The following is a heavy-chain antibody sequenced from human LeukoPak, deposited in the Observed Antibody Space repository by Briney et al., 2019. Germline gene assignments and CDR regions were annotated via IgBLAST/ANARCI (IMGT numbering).Heavy chain of an antibody. D-gene: IGHD1-1*01. CDR3: AKDAWKRFDY. CDR1: GFTFSTYS. V-gene: IGHV3-23*01. J-gene: IGHJ4*01. CDR2: ISGSGSTT. Sequence: GSLRLSCAASGFTFSTYSMNWVRQAPGKGLEWVSGISGSGSTTYYADSVKGRFTISRDNSKNTLYLQMNSLRAEDTAVYYCAKDAWKRFDYWGHGTLVTVSS.